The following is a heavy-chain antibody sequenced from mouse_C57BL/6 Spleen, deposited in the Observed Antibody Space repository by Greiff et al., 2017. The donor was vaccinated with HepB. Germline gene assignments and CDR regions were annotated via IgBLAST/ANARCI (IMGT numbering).Heavy chain of an antibody. V-gene: IGHV1-50*01. D-gene: IGHD2-2*01. CDR1: GYTFTSYW. CDR3: AGGEVTTDY. CDR2: IDPSDSYT. J-gene: IGHJ2*01. Sequence: VQLQQPGAELVKPGASVKLSCKASGYTFTSYWMQWVKQRPGQGLEWIGEIDPSDSYTNYNQKFKGKATLTVDTSSSTAYMQLSSLTSEDSAVYYCAGGEVTTDYWGQGTTLTVSS.